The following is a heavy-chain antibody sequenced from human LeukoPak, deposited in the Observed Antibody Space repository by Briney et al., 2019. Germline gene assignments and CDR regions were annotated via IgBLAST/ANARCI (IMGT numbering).Heavy chain of an antibody. Sequence: PSETLSLTCSVSGVSISSSPEYWGWIRQPPGKGLEYIGSINYSGSTYYDPSLKGRVTISVDTSKNQFSLKVTSMTAADSAVYYCSRLCVTGVDGRGWFDSWGQGTLVTVSS. D-gene: IGHD1-14*01. CDR2: INYSGST. CDR3: SRLCVTGVDGRGWFDS. CDR1: GVSISSSPEY. J-gene: IGHJ5*01. V-gene: IGHV4-39*01.